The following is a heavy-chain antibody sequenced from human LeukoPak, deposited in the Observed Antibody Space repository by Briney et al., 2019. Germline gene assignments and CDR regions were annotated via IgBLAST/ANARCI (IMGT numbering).Heavy chain of an antibody. CDR1: GYSFTSYW. CDR2: IYPGDSDT. Sequence: GESLKISCKGSGYSFTSYWIGWVRQMPGKGLEWMGIIYPGDSDTRYSPSFQGQVTISADKSISTAYLQWSSLKASDTAMYYCARCGYYDFWSGPPHDWYFDLWGRGTLVTVSS. V-gene: IGHV5-51*01. CDR3: ARCGYYDFWSGPPHDWYFDL. J-gene: IGHJ2*01. D-gene: IGHD3-3*01.